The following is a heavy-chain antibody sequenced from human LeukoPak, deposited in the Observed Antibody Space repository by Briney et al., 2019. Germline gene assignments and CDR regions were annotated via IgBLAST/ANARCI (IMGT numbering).Heavy chain of an antibody. D-gene: IGHD2-15*01. Sequence: SETLSLTCTVSGYSSSRDYYWGWIRQPPGKGLEWIGSIYHSGSTYYNPSLKSRVTISVDTSKNQFSLKLSSVTAADTAVYCCARVLGYCSGGSCYGLDYWGQGTLVTVSS. CDR2: IYHSGST. J-gene: IGHJ4*02. V-gene: IGHV4-38-2*02. CDR3: ARVLGYCSGGSCYGLDY. CDR1: GYSSSRDYY.